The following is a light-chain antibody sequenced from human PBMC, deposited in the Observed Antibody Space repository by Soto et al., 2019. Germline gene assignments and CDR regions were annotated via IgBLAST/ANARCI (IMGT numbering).Light chain of an antibody. V-gene: IGLV1-44*01. CDR3: AAWDGSLNGYV. Sequence: QSVLTQPPSASGTPGQRVTISCSGSSSNIGSNTVNWYQQLPGTAPKLLIYSNNQRPSGVPDRFSGSKSGTSASLATSGLQSEDEADYYCAAWDGSLNGYVFGTGTKVTVL. J-gene: IGLJ1*01. CDR2: SNN. CDR1: SSNIGSNT.